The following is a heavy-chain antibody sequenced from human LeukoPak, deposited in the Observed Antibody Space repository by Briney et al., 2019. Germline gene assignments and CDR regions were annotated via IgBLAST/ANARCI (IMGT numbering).Heavy chain of an antibody. Sequence: SETLSLTCTVSGASISLYFWSWIGQPAGEGLEWIGRIQTSGSPTYNRSLKSRVTMSVDTSKNQISLKLTSVTAADTAVYYCARDGQVVVPSGYYYDGMDVWGQGTTATVSS. CDR3: ARDGQVVVPSGYYYDGMDV. V-gene: IGHV4-4*07. J-gene: IGHJ6*02. CDR2: IQTSGSP. CDR1: GASISLYF. D-gene: IGHD2-21*01.